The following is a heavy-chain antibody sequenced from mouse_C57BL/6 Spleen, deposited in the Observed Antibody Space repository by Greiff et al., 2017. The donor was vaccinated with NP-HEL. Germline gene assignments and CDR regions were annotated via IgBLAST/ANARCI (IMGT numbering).Heavy chain of an antibody. D-gene: IGHD3-2*02. Sequence: VQLKQSGPELVKPGASVKISCKASGYSFTGYYMNWVKQSPEKSLEWIGEINPSTGGTTYNQKFKAKATLTVDKSSSTAYMQLKSLTSEDSAVYYCARRGTAQAQFAYWGQGTLVTVSA. CDR3: ARRGTAQAQFAY. V-gene: IGHV1-42*01. J-gene: IGHJ3*01. CDR1: GYSFTGYY. CDR2: INPSTGGT.